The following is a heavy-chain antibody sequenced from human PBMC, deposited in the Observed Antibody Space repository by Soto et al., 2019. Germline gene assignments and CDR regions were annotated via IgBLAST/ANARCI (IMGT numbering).Heavy chain of an antibody. D-gene: IGHD3-10*01. V-gene: IGHV4-59*12. CDR2: INHSGST. J-gene: IGHJ6*03. Sequence: SETLSLTCTVSGGSISSYYWSWIRQPPGKGLEWIGYINHSGSTNYNPSLKSRVTISVDTSKNQFSLKLSSVTAADTAMYYCARGGGNYYMDVWDKGTTVTVSS. CDR3: ARGGGNYYMDV. CDR1: GGSISSYY.